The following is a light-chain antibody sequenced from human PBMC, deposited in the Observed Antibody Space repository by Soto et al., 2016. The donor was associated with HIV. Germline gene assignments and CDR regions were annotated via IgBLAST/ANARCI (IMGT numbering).Light chain of an antibody. J-gene: IGKJ3*01. Sequence: DIQMTQSPSSVSASVGDTVTITCRASQDISSYSAWYQQKPGKAPKLLIYATSTLHSGVPSRFSGSGSGTEVILTINGLQPDDFATYYCQQTNLYPFTFGPGTTVDVK. V-gene: IGKV1-9*01. CDR2: ATS. CDR3: QQTNLYPFT. CDR1: QDISSY.